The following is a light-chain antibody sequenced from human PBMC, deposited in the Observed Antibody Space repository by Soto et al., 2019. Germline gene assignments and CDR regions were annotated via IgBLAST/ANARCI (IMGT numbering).Light chain of an antibody. J-gene: IGKJ2*01. CDR2: KAS. CDR3: MHYIQWPHT. CDR1: QNLVSSDGSTC. V-gene: IGKV2-30*01. Sequence: DVVVTQSPLSLPVTPGQPASISCRSSQNLVSSDGSTCLHWFQQRPGQSPRRLISKASNRESGVPDRFSGSGSGTDFTLKISRVEAEDVGIYYCMHYIQWPHTFGQGTKLEIK.